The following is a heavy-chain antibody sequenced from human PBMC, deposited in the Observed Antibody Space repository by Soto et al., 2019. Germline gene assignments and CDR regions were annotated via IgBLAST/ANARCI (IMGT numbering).Heavy chain of an antibody. CDR3: ARDQGGYCSGGSCYGEFYFDY. V-gene: IGHV1-69*04. D-gene: IGHD2-15*01. J-gene: IGHJ4*02. Sequence: SVKVSCKASGGTFSSYTISWVRQATGQGLEWMGRIIPILGIANYAQKFQGRVTITADKSTSTAYMELSSLRSGDTAVYYCARDQGGYCSGGSCYGEFYFDYWGQGTLVTVSS. CDR1: GGTFSSYT. CDR2: IIPILGIA.